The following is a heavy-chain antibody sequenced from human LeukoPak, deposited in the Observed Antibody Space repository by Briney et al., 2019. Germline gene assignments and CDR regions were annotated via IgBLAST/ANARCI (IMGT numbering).Heavy chain of an antibody. D-gene: IGHD3-10*01. CDR3: ARRYYYGSGSYYENNWFDP. CDR1: GGSISSYY. Sequence: PSETLSLTCTVSGGSISSYYWSRIRQPPGKGLEWIGYIYYSGSTNYNPSLKSRVTISVDTSKNQFSLKLSSVTAADTAVYYCARRYYYGSGSYYENNWFDPWGQGTLVTVSS. CDR2: IYYSGST. V-gene: IGHV4-59*12. J-gene: IGHJ5*02.